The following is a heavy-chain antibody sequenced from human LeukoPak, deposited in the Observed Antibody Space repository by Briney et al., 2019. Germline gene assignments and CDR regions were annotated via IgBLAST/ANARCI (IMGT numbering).Heavy chain of an antibody. J-gene: IGHJ4*02. V-gene: IGHV4-34*01. D-gene: IGHD1-20*01. CDR1: GGSFSGYY. CDR3: ARSEYNWNDHADYYFDY. CDR2: INHSGST. Sequence: SETLSLTCAVYGGSFSGYYWSWIRQPPGKGLEWIGEINHSGSTNYNPSLKSRVTISVDTSKNQFSLKLSSVTAADTAVYYCARSEYNWNDHADYYFDYWGQGTLVTVSS.